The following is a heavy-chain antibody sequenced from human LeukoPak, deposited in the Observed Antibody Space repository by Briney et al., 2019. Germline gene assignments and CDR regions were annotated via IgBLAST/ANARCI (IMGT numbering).Heavy chain of an antibody. Sequence: KPSETLSLTCTVSGGSISSYYWSWIRQPAGKGLEWIGRIYTSGSTNYNPSLKSRVTMSVDTSKNLFSLKLSSVTAADTAVYYCARETGYYGSGSGIDYWGQGTLVTVSS. V-gene: IGHV4-4*07. D-gene: IGHD3-10*01. CDR2: IYTSGST. CDR3: ARETGYYGSGSGIDY. CDR1: GGSISSYY. J-gene: IGHJ4*02.